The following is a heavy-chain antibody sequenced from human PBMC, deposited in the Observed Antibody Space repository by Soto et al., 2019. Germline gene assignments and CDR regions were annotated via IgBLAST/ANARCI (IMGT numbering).Heavy chain of an antibody. CDR1: GYSFTSYC. Sequence: PGESLTISCKGSGYSFTSYCISWVRQMPGKGLEWMGRIDPSDSYTNYSPSFQGHVTISADKSISTAYLQWSSLKASDTAMYYCARHLICGSVRNAFDTWGQGTIVTVSS. V-gene: IGHV5-10-1*01. CDR3: ARHLICGSVRNAFDT. CDR2: IDPSDSYT. D-gene: IGHD5-12*01. J-gene: IGHJ3*02.